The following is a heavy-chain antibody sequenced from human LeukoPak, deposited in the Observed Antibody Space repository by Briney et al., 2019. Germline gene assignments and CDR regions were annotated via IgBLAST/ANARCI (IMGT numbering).Heavy chain of an antibody. V-gene: IGHV4-39*01. CDR3: ARVEFPYCSGGSCHHDAFDI. J-gene: IGHJ3*02. D-gene: IGHD2-15*01. CDR2: IYYSGST. Sequence: PSETLSLTCTVSGGSISSSSYYWGWIRQPPGKGLEWIGSIYYSGSTHYNPSLKSRVTISVDTSKNQFSLKLSSVTAADTAVYYCARVEFPYCSGGSCHHDAFDIWGQGTMVTVSS. CDR1: GGSISSSSYY.